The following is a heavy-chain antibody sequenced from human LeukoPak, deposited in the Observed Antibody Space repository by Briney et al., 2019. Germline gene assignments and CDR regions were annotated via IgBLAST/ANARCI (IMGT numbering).Heavy chain of an antibody. D-gene: IGHD3-22*01. V-gene: IGHV3-64*01. J-gene: IGHJ4*02. CDR3: ARDYDSSGYFYRGFDY. CDR2: ISSNGGST. Sequence: GGSLRLSCAASGFSFSSYTMYWGRQAPGKGLEYVSAISSNGGSTYYANSVKGRFTISRDNSKNTLYLQMGSLRAEDMAVYYCARDYDSSGYFYRGFDYWGQGTLVTVSS. CDR1: GFSFSSYT.